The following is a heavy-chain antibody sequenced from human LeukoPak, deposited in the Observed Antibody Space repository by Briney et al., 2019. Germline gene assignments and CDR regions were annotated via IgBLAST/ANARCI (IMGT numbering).Heavy chain of an antibody. Sequence: PGGSLRLSCAAPGFTCSTYVMSWVRQAPGEGLEWLSLILHNGDSTYYADSVKGRFTISRDNSKNTLYLQMNSLRAEDTAVYYCARLSSFAFDIWGQGTMVTVSS. J-gene: IGHJ3*02. CDR3: ARLSSFAFDI. CDR1: GFTCSTYV. D-gene: IGHD3-16*02. V-gene: IGHV3-23*01. CDR2: ILHNGDST.